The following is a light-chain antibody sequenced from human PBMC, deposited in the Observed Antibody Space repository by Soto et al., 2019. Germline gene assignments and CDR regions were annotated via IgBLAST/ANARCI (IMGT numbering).Light chain of an antibody. CDR1: QSVSSN. V-gene: IGKV3-15*01. Sequence: EIVMTQSPPTLSVSPGERATLSCRASQSVSSNLAWYQQKPGQAPRLLIYGASTRATGIPARFSGSGSGTEFTLTISSLQSEDFAVYYCQQYNNWPPLFTCGPGTKVDIK. CDR3: QQYNNWPPLFT. J-gene: IGKJ3*01. CDR2: GAS.